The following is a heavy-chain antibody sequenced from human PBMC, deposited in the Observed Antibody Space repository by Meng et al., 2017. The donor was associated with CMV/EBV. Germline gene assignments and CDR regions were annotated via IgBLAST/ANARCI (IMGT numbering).Heavy chain of an antibody. CDR3: ARVSRYDFWSGISYYYGMDV. CDR1: GFTFSDYY. D-gene: IGHD3-3*01. Sequence: GGSLRLSCAVSGFTFSDYYMSWIRQAPGKGLERVSYISSSGSTIYYADSVKGRFTISRDNAKNSLYLQMNSLRAEDTAVYYCARVSRYDFWSGISYYYGMDVWGQGTTVTVSS. CDR2: ISSSGSTI. V-gene: IGHV3-11*04. J-gene: IGHJ6*02.